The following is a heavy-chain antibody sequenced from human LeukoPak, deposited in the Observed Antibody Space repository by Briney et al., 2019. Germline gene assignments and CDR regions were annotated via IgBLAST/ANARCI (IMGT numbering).Heavy chain of an antibody. CDR1: GYTFTSYD. CDR3: ARDRFRGSTGNHFAY. Sequence: ASVKVSCKASGYTFTSYDINWVRQAAGQGLEWMGWISAYNGYTNYAQKFQDRVTMTTDTSTRTAYMEVRSLRSDDTAVYFCARDRFRGSTGNHFAYWGQGTLVTVSS. D-gene: IGHD1-26*01. V-gene: IGHV1-18*01. CDR2: ISAYNGYT. J-gene: IGHJ4*02.